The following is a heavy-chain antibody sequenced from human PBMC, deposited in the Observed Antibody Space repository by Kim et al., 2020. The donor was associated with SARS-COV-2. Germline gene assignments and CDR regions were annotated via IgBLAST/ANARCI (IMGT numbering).Heavy chain of an antibody. Sequence: NRGGTNYAQKFQGRVTMTRDTSVSTAYMELRRLRSDDTAVYYCARVGFDYWGQGTLVTVSS. D-gene: IGHD3-16*01. J-gene: IGHJ4*02. V-gene: IGHV1-2*02. CDR3: ARVGFDY. CDR2: NRGGT.